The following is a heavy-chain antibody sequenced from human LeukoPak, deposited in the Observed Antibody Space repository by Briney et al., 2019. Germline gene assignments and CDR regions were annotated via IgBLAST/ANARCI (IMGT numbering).Heavy chain of an antibody. Sequence: QPGGSLRLSCAASGFTFSNYAMSWVRQAPGKGLEWVACISYDGSNKYYADSGKGRFTISRDNSRHTLYLQMNGLRAEDTAVYYCAKDQSENSDGGFDVWGQGTMVTVSS. D-gene: IGHD2-15*01. CDR3: AKDQSENSDGGFDV. J-gene: IGHJ3*01. CDR2: ISYDGSNK. V-gene: IGHV3-30*18. CDR1: GFTFSNYA.